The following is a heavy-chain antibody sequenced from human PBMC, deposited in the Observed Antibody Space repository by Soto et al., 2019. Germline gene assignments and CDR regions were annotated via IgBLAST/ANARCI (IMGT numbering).Heavy chain of an antibody. CDR3: ARIQIDFWSGYSTGWFDT. D-gene: IGHD3-3*01. CDR1: GGSFSGYY. Sequence: SETLSLTCAVYGGSFSGYYWSWIRQPPGKGLEWIGEINHSGSTNYNPSLKSRVTISVDTSKNQFSLKLSSVTAADTAVYYCARIQIDFWSGYSTGWFDTWGQGTLVTVSS. CDR2: INHSGST. J-gene: IGHJ5*02. V-gene: IGHV4-34*01.